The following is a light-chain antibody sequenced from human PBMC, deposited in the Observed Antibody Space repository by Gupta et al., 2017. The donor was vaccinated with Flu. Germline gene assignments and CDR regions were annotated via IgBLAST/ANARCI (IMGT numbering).Light chain of an antibody. Sequence: SALTQHASVSGSPGQSITISCTGTRSDVGGYNYVSWYQQHPGKAPKLMIYEVSNRPSGVSNRFSGSKSGNTASLTISGRQAEDEADYYCSSYTSSSTLVFGGGTKLTV. CDR1: RSDVGGYNY. V-gene: IGLV2-14*01. J-gene: IGLJ2*01. CDR2: EVS. CDR3: SSYTSSSTLV.